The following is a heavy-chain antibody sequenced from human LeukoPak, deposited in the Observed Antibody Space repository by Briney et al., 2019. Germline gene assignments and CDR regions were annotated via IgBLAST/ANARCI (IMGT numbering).Heavy chain of an antibody. Sequence: ASVKVSCKASGYTFTGYYMHRVRQAPGQGLEWMGWINPNSGGTNYAQKFQGRVTMTRDTSISTAYMELSRLRSDDTAVYYCARARGCSSTSCYGRFFDYWGQGTLVTVSS. CDR1: GYTFTGYY. CDR3: ARARGCSSTSCYGRFFDY. D-gene: IGHD2-2*01. V-gene: IGHV1-2*02. CDR2: INPNSGGT. J-gene: IGHJ4*02.